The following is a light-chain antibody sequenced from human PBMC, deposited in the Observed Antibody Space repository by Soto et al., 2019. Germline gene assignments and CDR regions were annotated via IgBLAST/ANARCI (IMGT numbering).Light chain of an antibody. V-gene: IGKV1-39*01. CDR1: KSISSY. J-gene: IGKJ1*01. CDR3: QQSYSTPRT. CDR2: AAS. Sequence: DIQMTQSPSSLSASVGDRVTITCRASKSISSYLNWYQQKPGKAPKLLIYAASSLQSGVPSRFSGSGSGTDFTLTISSLQPEDFATYYFQQSYSTPRTFGQGTKVEIK.